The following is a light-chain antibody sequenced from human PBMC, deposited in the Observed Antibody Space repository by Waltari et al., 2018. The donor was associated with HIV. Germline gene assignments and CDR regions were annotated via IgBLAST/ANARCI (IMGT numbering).Light chain of an antibody. J-gene: IGLJ1*01. CDR1: TSHIGNNF. V-gene: IGLV1-47*01. Sequence: QPVLTQPPSASETPGQSITISFSGGTSHIGNNFVYWYQQLPGTAPRLLIYRNSQRPSGVPDRFSGSKSGTSASLAIVGLRSEDEADYYCAAWDDSLNIYLFGSGTEVTVL. CDR3: AAWDDSLNIYL. CDR2: RNS.